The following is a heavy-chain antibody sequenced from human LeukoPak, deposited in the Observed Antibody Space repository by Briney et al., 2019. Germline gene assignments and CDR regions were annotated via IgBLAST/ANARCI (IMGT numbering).Heavy chain of an antibody. CDR2: IYTSGST. D-gene: IGHD5-24*01. CDR1: GGSISSYY. V-gene: IGHV4-4*07. Sequence: SETPSLTCTVSGGSISSYYWSWIRQPAGKGLKWIGRIYTSGSTNYNPSLKSRVTMSVDTSTNQFSLNLYSVTAADTAVYYCARHVGDGSYFDYWGQGTLVTVSS. J-gene: IGHJ4*02. CDR3: ARHVGDGSYFDY.